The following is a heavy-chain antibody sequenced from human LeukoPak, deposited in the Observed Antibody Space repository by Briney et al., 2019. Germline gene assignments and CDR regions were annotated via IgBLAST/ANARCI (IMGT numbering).Heavy chain of an antibody. D-gene: IGHD3-10*01. J-gene: IGHJ4*02. CDR3: ARVRAQVWSGESY. V-gene: IGHV3-23*01. Sequence: PGGSLRLSCAAFGFTFSSYAMSWVRQAPGKGLEWVSAISGSGGSTYYADSVKGRFTISRDNSKNTLYLQMNSLRAEDTAVYYCARVRAQVWSGESYWGQGTLVTVSS. CDR1: GFTFSSYA. CDR2: ISGSGGST.